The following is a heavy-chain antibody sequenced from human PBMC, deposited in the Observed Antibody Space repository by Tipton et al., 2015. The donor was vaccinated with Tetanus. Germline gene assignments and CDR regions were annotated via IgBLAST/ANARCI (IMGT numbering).Heavy chain of an antibody. CDR1: GGSISSYY. CDR2: IYTSGST. CDR3: ARDLGSVVVEGRFDP. Sequence: LRLSCTVSGGSISSYYWSWIRQPAGKGLEWIGRIYTSGSTNYNPSLKSRVPMSVDTSKNQFSLKLSSVTAADTAVYYCARDLGSVVVEGRFDPWGQGTLVTVSS. D-gene: IGHD2-15*01. J-gene: IGHJ5*02. V-gene: IGHV4-4*07.